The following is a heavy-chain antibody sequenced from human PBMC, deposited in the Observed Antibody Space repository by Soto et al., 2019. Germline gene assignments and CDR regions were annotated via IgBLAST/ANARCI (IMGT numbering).Heavy chain of an antibody. CDR1: GFTFSSYG. V-gene: IGHV3-33*01. D-gene: IGHD3-16*01. CDR3: ARVWDGQYLRSDLGIDY. J-gene: IGHJ4*02. CDR2: IWYDGSNK. Sequence: GGSLRLSCAASGFTFSSYGMHWVRQAPGKGLEWVAVIWYDGSNKYYADSVKGRFTISRDNSKNTLYLQMNSLRAEDTAVYYCARVWDGQYLRSDLGIDYWGQGTLVTVSS.